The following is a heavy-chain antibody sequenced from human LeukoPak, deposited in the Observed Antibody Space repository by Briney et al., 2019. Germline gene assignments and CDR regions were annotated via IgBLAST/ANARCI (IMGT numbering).Heavy chain of an antibody. CDR1: GFNFSSYA. J-gene: IGHJ4*02. V-gene: IGHV3-30*04. CDR2: ISYGGIDK. Sequence: GTSLRLSCAASGFNFSSYAMHWVRQAPGEGLEWVGLISYGGIDKSYADSVKGRFTISRDNSKNTLYLQMDSLRAEDAAVYYCAKANYHDSSGYYENLDYWGQGTLVTVSS. CDR3: AKANYHDSSGYYENLDY. D-gene: IGHD3-22*01.